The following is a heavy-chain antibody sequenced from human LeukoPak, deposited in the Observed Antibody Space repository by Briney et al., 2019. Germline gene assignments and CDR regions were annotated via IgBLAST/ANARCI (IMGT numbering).Heavy chain of an antibody. CDR1: GYTFTNYG. V-gene: IGHV1-2*02. Sequence: ASVKVSCKASGYTFTNYGIHWVRQAPGQGLEWMGWINPNSGGTNYAQKFQGRVTMTRDMSTSTDYMELSSLRSEDTAIYYCARDNSVGDNAWWFDPWGQGTLVTVSS. CDR3: ARDNSVGDNAWWFDP. J-gene: IGHJ5*02. CDR2: INPNSGGT. D-gene: IGHD1-26*01.